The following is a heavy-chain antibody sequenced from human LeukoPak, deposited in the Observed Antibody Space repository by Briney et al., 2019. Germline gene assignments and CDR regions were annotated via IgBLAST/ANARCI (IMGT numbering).Heavy chain of an antibody. D-gene: IGHD2-15*01. CDR1: GGSISTSGYY. CDR2: IYYTGTA. V-gene: IGHV4-39*07. Sequence: PSETLSLTCTVSGGSISTSGYYWGWVRQPPGKGLEWIGSIYYTGTAYYNPSLKSRVTISVDTSKNHFSLNLSSVTAADTAVYYCARDCPAYCNGGSCYYYYYMDVWGKGTTVTVSS. J-gene: IGHJ6*03. CDR3: ARDCPAYCNGGSCYYYYYMDV.